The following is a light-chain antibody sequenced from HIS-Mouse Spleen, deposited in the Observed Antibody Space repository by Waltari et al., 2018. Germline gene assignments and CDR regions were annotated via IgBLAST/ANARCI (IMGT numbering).Light chain of an antibody. Sequence: SYELPPPPSVSVSPVHTPRITCSGDALPKTFAYRYQQKSGQAPVLVIYEDSKRPSGIPERFSGSSSGTMATLTISGAQVEDEADYYCYSTDSSGNHRVFGGGTKLTVL. J-gene: IGLJ2*01. V-gene: IGLV3-10*01. CDR3: YSTDSSGNHRV. CDR1: ALPKTF. CDR2: EDS.